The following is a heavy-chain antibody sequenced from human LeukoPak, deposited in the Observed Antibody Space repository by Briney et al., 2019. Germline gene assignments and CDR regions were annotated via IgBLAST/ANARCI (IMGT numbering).Heavy chain of an antibody. Sequence: GASVNVSCKVSGYTLTELSLHWVRQAPGKGHEWMLGFAREDGERIYAQKFQGRVTMTEDTSTDTAYMELSSLRSEDTAVYYCATELRYSYGYPNYYYGMDVWGKGTTVTVSS. V-gene: IGHV1-24*01. CDR1: GYTLTELS. D-gene: IGHD5-18*01. J-gene: IGHJ6*04. CDR2: FAREDGER. CDR3: ATELRYSYGYPNYYYGMDV.